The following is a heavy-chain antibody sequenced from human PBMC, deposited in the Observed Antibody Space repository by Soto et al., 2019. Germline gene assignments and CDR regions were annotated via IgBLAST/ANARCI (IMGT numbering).Heavy chain of an antibody. CDR1: GYNFAGYW. J-gene: IGHJ3*02. V-gene: IGHV5-51*03. CDR2: IYPGDSDT. D-gene: IGHD6-19*01. CDR3: ASETGPYAVAVTFPFDI. Sequence: EVQLVQSGPEVKKPGESLKISCKGSGYNFAGYWIAWVRQVPGKGLEWMGIIYPGDSDTRYSPSFQGQVSISADKSISTAYLQWSSLKASDTAMYYCASETGPYAVAVTFPFDIWGQGTMVTVSS.